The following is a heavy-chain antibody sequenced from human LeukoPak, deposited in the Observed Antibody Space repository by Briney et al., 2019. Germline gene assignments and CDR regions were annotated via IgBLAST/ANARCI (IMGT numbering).Heavy chain of an antibody. CDR2: ISWDGGST. Sequence: SGGSLRLSCAASGFTFDDYTMHWVRQAPGKGLEWVSLISWDGGSTYYADSVKGRFTISRDNSKNSLYLQMNSLRTEDTALYCCAKDGVSVRRINYYYYYMDVWGKGTTVTVSS. D-gene: IGHD6-6*01. CDR3: AKDGVSVRRINYYYYYMDV. J-gene: IGHJ6*03. V-gene: IGHV3-43*01. CDR1: GFTFDDYT.